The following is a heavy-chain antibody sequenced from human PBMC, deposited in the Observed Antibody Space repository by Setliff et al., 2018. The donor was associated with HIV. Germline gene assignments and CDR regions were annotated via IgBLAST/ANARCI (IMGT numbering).Heavy chain of an antibody. J-gene: IGHJ4*02. CDR1: GFTLSSYG. V-gene: IGHV3-23*01. CDR3: VRDSAASVWVGASVYYFDF. Sequence: PGGSLRLSCAASGFTLSSYGMHWVRQAPGKGLEWVSTIGAVGGPTHYAESVKGRFTISKDNSKNTLYLQMNNLSVDDTAVYYCVRDSAASVWVGASVYYFDFWGQGIQVTVSS. D-gene: IGHD1-26*01. CDR2: IGAVGGPT.